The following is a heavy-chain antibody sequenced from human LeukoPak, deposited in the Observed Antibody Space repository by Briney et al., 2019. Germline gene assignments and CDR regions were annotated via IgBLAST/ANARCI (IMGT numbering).Heavy chain of an antibody. J-gene: IGHJ4*02. D-gene: IGHD6-19*01. Sequence: GRSLRLSCAASGFTFSSYAMHWVRQAPGKGLEWVAVISYDGSNKYYADSVKGRFTISRDNAKNSLYLQMNSLRAEDTAVYYCAPHTQWLVGGFDYWGQGTLVTVSS. V-gene: IGHV3-30-3*01. CDR3: APHTQWLVGGFDY. CDR1: GFTFSSYA. CDR2: ISYDGSNK.